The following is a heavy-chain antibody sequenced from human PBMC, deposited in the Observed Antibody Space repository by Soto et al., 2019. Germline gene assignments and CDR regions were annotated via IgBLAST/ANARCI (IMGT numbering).Heavy chain of an antibody. D-gene: IGHD4-17*01. V-gene: IGHV4-59*01. CDR3: ARDNGDRGFDY. CDR1: GGSISSYY. CDR2: IYYSGST. J-gene: IGHJ4*02. Sequence: PSETLSLTCTVSGGSISSYYWSWIRQPPGKGLEWIGYIYYSGSTNYNRSLKSRVTISVDTSKNQFSLKLSSVTAADTAVYYCARDNGDRGFDYWGQGTLVTVSS.